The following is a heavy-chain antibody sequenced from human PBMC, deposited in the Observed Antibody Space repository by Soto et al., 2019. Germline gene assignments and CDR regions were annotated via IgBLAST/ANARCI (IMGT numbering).Heavy chain of an antibody. Sequence: ASVKVSCKASGYTFTSYYMHWLRQAPGQGLEWMGRINPSGGSPSYAQKFQGRVTMTRDTSTSTVYTELSSLRSEETAVYYCAREPARGFGDNWFDPWGQGTLVNVSS. CDR3: AREPARGFGDNWFDP. D-gene: IGHD3-10*01. J-gene: IGHJ5*02. CDR2: INPSGGSP. V-gene: IGHV1-46*01. CDR1: GYTFTSYY.